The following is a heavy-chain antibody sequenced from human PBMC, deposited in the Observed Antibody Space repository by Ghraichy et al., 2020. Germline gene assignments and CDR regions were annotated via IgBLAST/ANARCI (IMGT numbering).Heavy chain of an antibody. CDR2: ISYDGSKK. J-gene: IGHJ6*02. D-gene: IGHD6-19*01. Sequence: GGSLRLSCAASGFTFSNFGMHWVRQAPGKGLEWVALISYDGSKKYYTDSVKGRFTISRDNSKNTLSLQMNSLRAEGTAIYYCAKDSSGWYASLSYFYYGMDVWGQGTTVTVSS. CDR3: AKDSSGWYASLSYFYYGMDV. V-gene: IGHV3-30*18. CDR1: GFTFSNFG.